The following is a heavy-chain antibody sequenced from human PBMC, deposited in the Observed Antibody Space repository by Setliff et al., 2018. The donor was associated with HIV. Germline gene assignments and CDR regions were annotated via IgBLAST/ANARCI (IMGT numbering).Heavy chain of an antibody. V-gene: IGHV1-3*01. CDR2: INAGNDNT. Sequence: GASVKVSCKASGYTLTNYAMHWVRQAPGQRLEWMGCINAGNDNTKYSQNFQGRFTISRDNGDNSVYLQMNSLRPEDTAVYYCARRGSDAFNIYFDLWGQGTLVTVSS. J-gene: IGHJ4*02. D-gene: IGHD6-25*01. CDR3: ARRGSDAFNIYFDL. CDR1: GYTLTNYA.